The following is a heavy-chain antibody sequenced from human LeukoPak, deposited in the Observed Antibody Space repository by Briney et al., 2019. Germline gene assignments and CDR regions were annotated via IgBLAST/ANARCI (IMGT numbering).Heavy chain of an antibody. CDR3: TKDLHGDYGISY. CDR2: TYYRSKWYN. J-gene: IGHJ4*02. Sequence: SQTLSLTCGISGDSVSSDSVIWNWIRQSPSRGLEWLGRTYYRSKWYNDYAESVKSRITTNPDTSMNQVSLQLNSVTPEDTAVYYCTKDLHGDYGISYWGQGTLVTVSS. CDR1: GDSVSSDSVI. D-gene: IGHD4-17*01. V-gene: IGHV6-1*01.